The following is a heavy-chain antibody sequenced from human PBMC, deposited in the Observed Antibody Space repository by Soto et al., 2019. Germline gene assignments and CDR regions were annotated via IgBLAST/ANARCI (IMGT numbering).Heavy chain of an antibody. CDR1: GGSFSGYY. D-gene: IGHD1-26*01. CDR3: TGRWSYYYGMDV. CDR2: INHSGST. V-gene: IGHV4-34*01. Sequence: SETLSLTCAVYGGSFSGYYWSWIRQPPGKGLEWIGEINHSGSTNSNPSLKSRVTISVDTSENQFSLNLTSVTAADTAVYYCTGRWSYYYGMDVWAQGTTVTVSS. J-gene: IGHJ6*02.